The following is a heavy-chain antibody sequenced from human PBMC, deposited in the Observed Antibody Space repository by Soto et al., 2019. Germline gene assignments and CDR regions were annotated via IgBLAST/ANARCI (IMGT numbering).Heavy chain of an antibody. D-gene: IGHD3-3*01. V-gene: IGHV3-23*01. Sequence: EVQLLESGGGLVQPGWSLRLSCAASEFTFSSYSMIWVRQATGKGLEWVSGVNGGGDITYYAESVKGRFTISRDNSRHTLYLQVNSLRAEETAVFYCARGHFGVTMDVSGQGTTVTVSS. CDR1: EFTFSSYS. CDR2: VNGGGDIT. J-gene: IGHJ6*02. CDR3: ARGHFGVTMDV.